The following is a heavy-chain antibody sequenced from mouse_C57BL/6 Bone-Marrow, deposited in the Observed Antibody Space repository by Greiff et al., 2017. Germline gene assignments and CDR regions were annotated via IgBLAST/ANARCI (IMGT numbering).Heavy chain of an antibody. J-gene: IGHJ2*01. D-gene: IGHD2-4*01. CDR1: GFNIKDDY. CDR3: SSFDCNYFDF. CDR2: IDPEIGDT. Sequence: EVQRVESGAELVRPGASVKLSCTASGFNIKDDYIHWVKQRPEQGLEWIGWIDPEIGDTEYASKFQGKATITSDTSSNTAYLQLSSLTSEDTAVYNCSSFDCNYFDFWGQGTPLTVAS. V-gene: IGHV14-4*01.